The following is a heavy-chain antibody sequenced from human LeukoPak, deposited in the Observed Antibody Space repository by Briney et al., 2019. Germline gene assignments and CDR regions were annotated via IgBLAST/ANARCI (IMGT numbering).Heavy chain of an antibody. D-gene: IGHD1-26*01. Sequence: GGSLRLSCVASGFTFDDYAMHWVRQAPGKGLEWVSGINWKSDSIGYADSVKGRFTISRDNAKNSLYLLMNSLRDEDTAVYYCARKGSGGRAFDIWGQGTMVTVSS. V-gene: IGHV3-9*01. CDR3: ARKGSGGRAFDI. J-gene: IGHJ3*02. CDR1: GFTFDDYA. CDR2: INWKSDSI.